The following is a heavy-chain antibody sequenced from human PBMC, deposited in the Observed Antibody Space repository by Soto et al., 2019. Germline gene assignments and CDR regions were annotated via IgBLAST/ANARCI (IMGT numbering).Heavy chain of an antibody. V-gene: IGHV3-48*02. CDR3: AQVGGSYSTAIDY. Sequence: PGGSLRLSCAASGFRFGSYSMNWVRQAPGQGLEWLSYISSTSGTIYYADSVKGRFTISRDNAKNSLYLQMSSLRDDDTAVYYCAQVGGSYSTAIDYWAREPWSPSPQ. CDR1: GFRFGSYS. CDR2: ISSTSGTI. D-gene: IGHD1-26*01. J-gene: IGHJ4*02.